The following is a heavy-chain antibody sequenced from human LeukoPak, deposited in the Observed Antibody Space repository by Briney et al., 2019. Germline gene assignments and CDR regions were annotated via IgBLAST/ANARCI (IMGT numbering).Heavy chain of an antibody. V-gene: IGHV4-39*07. J-gene: IGHJ6*03. CDR2: IYYSGST. D-gene: IGHD2-15*01. CDR3: ARTTEGYCSGGSCYYYYYYMDV. CDR1: GVSISSSNSY. Sequence: PSETLSPTCTVSGVSISSSNSYWGWIRQPPGKGLEWIGSIYYSGSTYYNPSLKSRVTISVDTSKNQFSLKLSSVTAADTAVYYCARTTEGYCSGGSCYYYYYYMDVWGKGTTVTVSS.